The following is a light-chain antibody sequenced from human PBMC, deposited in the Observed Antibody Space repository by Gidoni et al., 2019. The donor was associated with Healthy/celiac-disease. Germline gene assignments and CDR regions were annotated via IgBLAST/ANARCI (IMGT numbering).Light chain of an antibody. Sequence: NFMLTQPHSVSESPGKTVTISCTRSSGSIASNYVQWYQQRPGSAPTTVIYEDNQSPSGVPGRFSGSIDSSSNSASLTVSGLKTEDEADYYCQSYGVFGGGTKLTVL. CDR2: EDN. CDR1: SGSIASNY. CDR3: QSYGV. V-gene: IGLV6-57*03. J-gene: IGLJ3*02.